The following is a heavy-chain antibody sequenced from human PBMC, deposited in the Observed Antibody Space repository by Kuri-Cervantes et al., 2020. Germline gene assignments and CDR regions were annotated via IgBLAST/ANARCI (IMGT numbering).Heavy chain of an antibody. CDR3: AKEGPYDSRDF. CDR1: GFTFSDYY. D-gene: IGHD3-22*01. Sequence: GGSLRLSCAASGFTFSDYYMSWIRQAPGKGLEWVSYISSSGSTIYYADSVKGRFTISRDNAKNSLYLQMNSLRTEDTAVYFCAKEGPYDSRDFWGQGTLVTVSS. CDR2: ISSSGSTI. J-gene: IGHJ4*02. V-gene: IGHV3-11*04.